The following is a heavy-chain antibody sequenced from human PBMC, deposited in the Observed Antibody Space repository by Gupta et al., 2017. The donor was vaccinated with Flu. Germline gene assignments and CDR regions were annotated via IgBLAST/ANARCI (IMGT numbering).Heavy chain of an antibody. D-gene: IGHD2-21*02. CDR1: GYTLTNSD. CDR3: ARCGGDCYSDWYFDL. Sequence: QVQLVQSGAEVKKPGASVTVSCKASGYTLTNSDISWVRQATGQGLEWMGWMNPDRGKTGYAQKFQDRVTMTRNTSISTVYMELSSLGSEDTAVYYCARCGGDCYSDWYFDLWGRGTLVTVSS. V-gene: IGHV1-8*01. J-gene: IGHJ2*01. CDR2: MNPDRGKT.